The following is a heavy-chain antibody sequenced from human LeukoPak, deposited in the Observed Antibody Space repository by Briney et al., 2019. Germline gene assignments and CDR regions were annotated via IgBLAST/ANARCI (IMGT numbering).Heavy chain of an antibody. CDR2: INHSGST. CDR3: ARDPAQYDILTGRYYYYYGMDV. V-gene: IGHV4-34*01. D-gene: IGHD3-9*01. J-gene: IGHJ6*02. CDR1: GGSFSGYY. Sequence: SETLSLTCAVYGGSFSGYYWSWIRQPPGKGLEWIGEINHSGSTNYNPSLKSRVTISVDTSKNQFSLKLSSVTAADTAVYYCARDPAQYDILTGRYYYYYGMDVWGQGNPGHRLL.